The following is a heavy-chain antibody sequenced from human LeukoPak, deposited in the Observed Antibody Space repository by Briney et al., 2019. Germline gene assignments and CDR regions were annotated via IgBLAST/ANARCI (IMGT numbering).Heavy chain of an antibody. CDR3: ARVPYPFNIYPFLW. V-gene: IGHV1-69*04. J-gene: IGHJ4*02. D-gene: IGHD3-3*02. Sequence: GSSVKVSCKASGGTFSSYAISWVRQAPGQGLEWMGRIIPILGIANYAQKFQGRVTITADKSTSTAYMELSSLRSEDTAVYYCARVPYPFNIYPFLWWGQGTLVTVSS. CDR2: IIPILGIA. CDR1: GGTFSSYA.